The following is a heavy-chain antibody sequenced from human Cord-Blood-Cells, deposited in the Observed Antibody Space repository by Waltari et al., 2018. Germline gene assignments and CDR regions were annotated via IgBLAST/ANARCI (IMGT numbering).Heavy chain of an antibody. CDR3: AREVVVAATPGGAFDI. D-gene: IGHD2-15*01. J-gene: IGHJ3*02. Sequence: QVQLQPWGAGLLKPSEPLSLTGAVYGGSFSGYYWRWIRQPPGKGLEWIGEINHSGSTNYNPSLKSRVTIAVDTSKNQFSLKLSSVTAADTAVYYCAREVVVAATPGGAFDIWGQGTMVTVSS. CDR2: INHSGST. V-gene: IGHV4-34*01. CDR1: GGSFSGYY.